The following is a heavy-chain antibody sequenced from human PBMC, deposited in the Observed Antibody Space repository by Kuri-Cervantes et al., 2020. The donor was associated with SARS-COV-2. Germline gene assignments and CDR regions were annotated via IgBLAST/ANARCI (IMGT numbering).Heavy chain of an antibody. V-gene: IGHV4-59*01. CDR3: AREGVTDEAYYYYYGMDV. CDR1: GGSISSYY. Sequence: SETLSLTCTVSGGSISSYYWSWIRQPPGKGLEWIGYIYYSGSTNYNPSLKSRVTISVDTSKNQFSLKLSSVTAADTAVYYCAREGVTDEAYYYYYGMDVWGQGTTVTDSS. J-gene: IGHJ6*02. D-gene: IGHD2-21*02. CDR2: IYYSGST.